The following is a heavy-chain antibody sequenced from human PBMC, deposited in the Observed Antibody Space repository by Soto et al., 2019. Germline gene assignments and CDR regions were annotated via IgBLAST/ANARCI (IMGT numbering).Heavy chain of an antibody. Sequence: GGSLRLSYAASGFTFSSYAMSWVRQAPGKGLEWVSAISGSGGSTYYADSVKGRFTISRDNSKNTLYLQMNSLRAEDTAVYYCAKVTGYSSSWPFDYWGQGTLVTVSS. J-gene: IGHJ4*02. CDR1: GFTFSSYA. CDR3: AKVTGYSSSWPFDY. D-gene: IGHD6-13*01. V-gene: IGHV3-23*01. CDR2: ISGSGGST.